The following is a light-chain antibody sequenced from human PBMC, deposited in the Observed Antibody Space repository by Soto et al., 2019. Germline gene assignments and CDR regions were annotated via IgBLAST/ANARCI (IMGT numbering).Light chain of an antibody. Sequence: QSVLTQPASVSGSPGQSITISCTGTSSDVGGYNYVSWYQQHPGKAPKLMIYEVSNRTSGVPNRFSGSKSGNTASLTISGLQAEDEADYYCSSYTSSSTGVVFGGGTKLTVL. CDR1: SSDVGGYNY. CDR2: EVS. J-gene: IGLJ2*01. CDR3: SSYTSSSTGVV. V-gene: IGLV2-14*01.